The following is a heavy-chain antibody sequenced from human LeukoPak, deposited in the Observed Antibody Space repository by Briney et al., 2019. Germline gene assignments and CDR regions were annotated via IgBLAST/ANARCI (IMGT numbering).Heavy chain of an antibody. CDR3: ARDRVIRAFDF. CDR2: ISASNGYT. V-gene: IGHV1-18*01. Sequence: GASVKVSCKASGYMFTNYGISWVRQAPGQGLEWMGRISASNGYTNYAQKVQGRVTMTTDTSTSTAYMELRSLRSDDTAVYYCARDRVIRAFDFWGQGTMVTVSS. J-gene: IGHJ3*01. CDR1: GYMFTNYG.